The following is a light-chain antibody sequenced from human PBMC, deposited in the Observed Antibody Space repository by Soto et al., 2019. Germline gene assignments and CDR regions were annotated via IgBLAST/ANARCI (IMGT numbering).Light chain of an antibody. CDR1: QNISTS. CDR3: QQYSSYSAWT. J-gene: IGKJ1*01. Sequence: DIQLTQSPSTLSASVGDSVTITCRASQNISTSLAWYQHKPGKAPKLLMFDVSNLESGVPSRFSGSGSGTEFTLTISSLHSDDFATYYCQQYSSYSAWTFGEGTKVEIK. V-gene: IGKV1-5*01. CDR2: DVS.